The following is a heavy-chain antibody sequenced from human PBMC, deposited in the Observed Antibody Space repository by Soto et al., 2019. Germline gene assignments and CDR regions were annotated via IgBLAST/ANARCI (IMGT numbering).Heavy chain of an antibody. D-gene: IGHD3-22*01. CDR3: ARVTSYYHDSSGPDI. J-gene: IGHJ3*02. CDR1: GFTVSSNH. V-gene: IGHV3-66*01. CDR2: ISSGGST. Sequence: GGSLRLSCAASGFTVSSNHMSWVRQAPGKGLDWVSLISSGGSTYYADSVKGRFTISRDNSKNTLYLQMNSLRAEDTAVYYCARVTSYYHDSSGPDIWGQGTMVTVSS.